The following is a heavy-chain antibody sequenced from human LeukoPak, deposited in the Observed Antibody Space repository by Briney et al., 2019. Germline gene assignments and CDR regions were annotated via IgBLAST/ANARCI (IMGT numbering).Heavy chain of an antibody. CDR1: GGSITSSNW. Sequence: SGTLSLTCAVSGGSITSSNWWSWVRQPPVKGLGWIGEIYHSGSTNYNPSLKSRVTISVDKSKNQFSLKLSSVTAADTAVYYCARVVMGIRGSYPEDYYYYMDVWGKGTTVTVSS. D-gene: IGHD1-26*01. V-gene: IGHV4-4*02. CDR2: IYHSGST. J-gene: IGHJ6*03. CDR3: ARVVMGIRGSYPEDYYYYMDV.